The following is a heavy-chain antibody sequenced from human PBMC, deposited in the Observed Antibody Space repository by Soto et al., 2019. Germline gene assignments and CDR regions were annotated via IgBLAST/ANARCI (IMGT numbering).Heavy chain of an antibody. CDR3: ARYRCDPTWAFDI. CDR2: IYYSGST. V-gene: IGHV4-61*01. CDR1: DGSVSSGSYY. D-gene: IGHD2-21*01. J-gene: IGHJ3*02. Sequence: QVQLQESGPGLVKPSQTLSLTCTVSDGSVSSGSYYWNWIRQPPGKGLEWIGFIYYSGSTHYNPSLQSRVTISVDTSRNQFSLRLSSVTAADAAIYYCARYRCDPTWAFDIWGQGTMVTVSS.